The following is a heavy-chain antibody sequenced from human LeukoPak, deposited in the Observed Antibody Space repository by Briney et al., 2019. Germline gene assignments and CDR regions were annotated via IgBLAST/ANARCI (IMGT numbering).Heavy chain of an antibody. Sequence: GSLRISCATSGFAFSYLCHNRVRPAPGKGLEWVSYISSSSSTLYYADSVKGRFTISRDNAKISLYLQMNSLRDEDTAVYYCARDPGSGFDYGDHFDYWGQGTLVTVSS. V-gene: IGHV3-48*02. CDR1: GFAFSYLC. CDR2: ISSSSSTL. J-gene: IGHJ4*02. D-gene: IGHD4-17*01. CDR3: ARDPGSGFDYGDHFDY.